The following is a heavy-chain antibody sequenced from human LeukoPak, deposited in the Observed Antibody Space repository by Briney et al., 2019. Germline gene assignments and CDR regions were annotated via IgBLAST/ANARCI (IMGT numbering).Heavy chain of an antibody. CDR2: IDPSDSYT. J-gene: IGHJ5*02. D-gene: IGHD6-19*01. Sequence: GESLKISCKGSGYSFTSYWIGWVRQMPGKGLEWMGRIDPSDSYTNYSPSFQGHVTISADKSISTAYLQWSSLKASDTAMYYCARFRISSAWYQPHWFDPWGQGTLVTISS. CDR3: ARFRISSAWYQPHWFDP. V-gene: IGHV5-10-1*01. CDR1: GYSFTSYW.